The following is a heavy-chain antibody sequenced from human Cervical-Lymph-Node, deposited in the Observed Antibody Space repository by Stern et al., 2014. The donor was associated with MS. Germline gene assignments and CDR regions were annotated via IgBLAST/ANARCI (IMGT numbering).Heavy chain of an antibody. Sequence: EEQLVESGGGLVKPGGSLRLSCAASGFTFSSYSMNWVRQAPGKGLEWVASISSGGSYIYYDESLKGRFTISRDNAKNSLYLQMNSLRAEDTAVYYCARGRGGNYRYYFDYWGQGTLVTVSS. CDR1: GFTFSSYS. D-gene: IGHD4-23*01. V-gene: IGHV3-21*02. J-gene: IGHJ4*02. CDR3: ARGRGGNYRYYFDY. CDR2: ISSGGSYI.